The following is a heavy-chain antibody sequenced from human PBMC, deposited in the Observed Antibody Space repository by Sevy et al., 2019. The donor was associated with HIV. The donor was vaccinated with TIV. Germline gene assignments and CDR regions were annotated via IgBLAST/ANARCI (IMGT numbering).Heavy chain of an antibody. CDR3: AIGEGGYCSGGSCNSGAFDI. D-gene: IGHD2-15*01. V-gene: IGHV6-1*01. J-gene: IGHJ3*02. CDR2: TYYRSKWYN. CDR1: GDSVSSNSAA. Sequence: SQTLSLTCAISGDSVSSNSAAWNWIRQSPSRGLEWLGRTYYRSKWYNDYAVSVKSRITINPDTSKNQFSLQLNSVIPEERAGYYCAIGEGGYCSGGSCNSGAFDIWGQGTMVTVSS.